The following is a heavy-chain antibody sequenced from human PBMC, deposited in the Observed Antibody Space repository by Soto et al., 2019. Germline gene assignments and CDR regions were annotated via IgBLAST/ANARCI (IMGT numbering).Heavy chain of an antibody. V-gene: IGHV1-58*01. CDR3: AADLARLSDAFDI. CDR1: GFTFINSA. D-gene: IGHD3-16*02. CDR2: IVVDSGNT. J-gene: IGHJ3*02. Sequence: HMQLVQSGPEVKKPGTSVKVSCKASGFTFINSAVQWVRQARGQRLEWIGWIVVDSGNTNYAQKFQERVTITRDMSTSTSYMKLSSLRSEDTAVYYCAADLARLSDAFDIWGQGTMVTVSS.